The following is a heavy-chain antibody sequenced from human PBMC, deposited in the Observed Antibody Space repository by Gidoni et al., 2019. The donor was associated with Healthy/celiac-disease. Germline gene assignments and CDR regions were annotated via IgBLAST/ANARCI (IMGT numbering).Heavy chain of an antibody. Sequence: QVQLVESGGGLVKPGGSRRLSWAASGFTFSDYYMSWIRQAPGKGLEWFSYISSSSSYTNYAYSVKGRFTISRDNAKNSLYLQMNSLRAEDTAVYYCARTLYSQLIYRGLYFDYWGQGTLVTVSS. J-gene: IGHJ4*02. D-gene: IGHD2-2*02. CDR2: ISSSSSYT. V-gene: IGHV3-11*06. CDR1: GFTFSDYY. CDR3: ARTLYSQLIYRGLYFDY.